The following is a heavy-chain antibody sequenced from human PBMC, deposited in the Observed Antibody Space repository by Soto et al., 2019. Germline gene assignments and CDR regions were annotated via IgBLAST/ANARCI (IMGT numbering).Heavy chain of an antibody. J-gene: IGHJ4*02. V-gene: IGHV4-39*01. CDR3: ARHRFTVTNHPLDY. Sequence: PSETLSLTCTVSGGSISSSSYYWGWIRQPPGKGLEWIGSIYYSGSTYYNPSLKSRVTISVDTSKNQFSLKLSSVTAADTAVYYCARHRFTVTNHPLDYWGQGTLVTVSS. CDR2: IYYSGST. CDR1: GGSISSSSYY. D-gene: IGHD4-17*01.